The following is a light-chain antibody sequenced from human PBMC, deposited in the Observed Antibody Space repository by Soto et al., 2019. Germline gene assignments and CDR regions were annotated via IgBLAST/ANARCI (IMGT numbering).Light chain of an antibody. J-gene: IGKJ5*01. CDR3: QQYSTYPRP. CDR1: QGVGTF. CDR2: TAS. Sequence: DIRLTQSPSSLSASVGDRVTITCRASQGVGTFLAWYQHKPGKAPKSLIKTASTLQSGVPSRFGGSGSATDFTLTISSLQPEDFATYYCQQYSTYPRPFGQGTRVDLK. V-gene: IGKV1D-16*01.